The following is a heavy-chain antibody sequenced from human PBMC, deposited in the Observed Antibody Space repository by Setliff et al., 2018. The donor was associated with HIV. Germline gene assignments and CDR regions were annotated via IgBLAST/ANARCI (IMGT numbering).Heavy chain of an antibody. V-gene: IGHV1-46*01. Sequence: GASVKVSCKASGCTFTNYYIHWVRQAPGQGLEWMGIINPSGGSTTYAQKFQGRVTMTRDTSTSTVYMELSSLRSEDTAVYYCARDAFDYTAYYYSYMDVWGKGTTVTVSS. CDR3: ARDAFDYTAYYYSYMDV. J-gene: IGHJ6*03. D-gene: IGHD4-4*01. CDR1: GCTFTNYY. CDR2: INPSGGST.